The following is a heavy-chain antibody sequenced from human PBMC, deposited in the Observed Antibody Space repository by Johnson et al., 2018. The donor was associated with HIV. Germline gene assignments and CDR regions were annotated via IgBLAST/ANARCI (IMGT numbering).Heavy chain of an antibody. CDR3: ARDLGPDGAFDI. Sequence: LLVESGGVVVQPGGSLRLSCAASGFTFDDYAMHWVRQAPGKGLEWVSLISWDGGSTYYADSVKGRFTISRDNSKNSLYLQMNSLRAEDTAVYYCARDLGPDGAFDIWGQGTMVTVSS. J-gene: IGHJ3*02. CDR2: ISWDGGST. D-gene: IGHD5-24*01. V-gene: IGHV3-43D*03. CDR1: GFTFDDYA.